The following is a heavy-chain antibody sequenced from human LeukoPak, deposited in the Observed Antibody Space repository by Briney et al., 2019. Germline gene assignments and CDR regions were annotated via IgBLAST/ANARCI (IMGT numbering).Heavy chain of an antibody. J-gene: IGHJ6*03. CDR3: ARVSSSDYDFWSGYSAGYYYYYYMDV. CDR1: GGSISSGDYY. V-gene: IGHV4-30-4*08. Sequence: SETLSLTCTVSGGSISSGDYYWSWIRQPPGKGLEWIGYIYYSGSTYYNPSLKSRVTISVDTSKNQFSLKLSSVTAADTAVYYYARVSSSDYDFWSGYSAGYYYYYYMDVWGKGPTVTVSS. D-gene: IGHD3-3*01. CDR2: IYYSGST.